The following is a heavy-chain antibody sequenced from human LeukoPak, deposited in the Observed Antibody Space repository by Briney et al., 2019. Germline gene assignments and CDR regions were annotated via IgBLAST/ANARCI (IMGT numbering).Heavy chain of an antibody. CDR1: GLTISDSW. Sequence: GGSLRLSCAASGLTISDSWIHWVRQAPGKGLMWVSRLASDETDKIYADSVKGRFTISRDNAKNTLYLQMNSLRVEDTGIYYCARDAGWGRLDSWGQGALVTVSS. J-gene: IGHJ4*02. V-gene: IGHV3-74*01. CDR2: LASDETDK. D-gene: IGHD3-16*01. CDR3: ARDAGWGRLDS.